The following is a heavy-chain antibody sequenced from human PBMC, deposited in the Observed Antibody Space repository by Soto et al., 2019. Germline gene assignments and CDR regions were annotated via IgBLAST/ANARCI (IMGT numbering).Heavy chain of an antibody. V-gene: IGHV1-3*01. CDR1: GYTFTSNA. CDR2: INAGNGNT. CDR3: ARPHFSSSYYFDY. Sequence: SVKLSCKDSGYTFTSNAMHWVRQAPGQRLEWMGWINAGNGNTKYSQKFQGRVTITRDTSASTAYMELSSLRSEDTAVYYCARPHFSSSYYFDYWGQGTLVTSPQ. D-gene: IGHD6-13*01. J-gene: IGHJ4*02.